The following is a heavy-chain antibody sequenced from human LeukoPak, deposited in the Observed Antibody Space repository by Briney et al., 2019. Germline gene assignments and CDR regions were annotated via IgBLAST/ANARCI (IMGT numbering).Heavy chain of an antibody. V-gene: IGHV4-34*01. Sequence: KPSETLSLTCAVYGGTFSGYYWSWIRQPPGKGLEWIGEINNSGSTNYNPSLKSRVTISVDTSKNQFSLKLSSVTAADTAVYYCARRRLYYYDSSGYYPWGQGTLVTVSS. CDR2: INNSGST. J-gene: IGHJ5*02. D-gene: IGHD3-22*01. CDR1: GGTFSGYY. CDR3: ARRRLYYYDSSGYYP.